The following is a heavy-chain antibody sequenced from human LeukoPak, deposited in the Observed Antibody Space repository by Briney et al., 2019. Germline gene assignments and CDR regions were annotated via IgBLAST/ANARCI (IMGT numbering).Heavy chain of an antibody. CDR1: GVIFSTYS. D-gene: IGHD1-26*01. Sequence: PGGSLRLSCAASGVIFSTYSMSWVRQAPGKGLEWVSSIFCSGDSTFYADPVKGRFTISRDNSKNMLYLQINGLRAEDTAIYYCAKRAGWAFDYWGQGTLVTVSS. V-gene: IGHV3-23*01. CDR2: IFCSGDST. CDR3: AKRAGWAFDY. J-gene: IGHJ4*02.